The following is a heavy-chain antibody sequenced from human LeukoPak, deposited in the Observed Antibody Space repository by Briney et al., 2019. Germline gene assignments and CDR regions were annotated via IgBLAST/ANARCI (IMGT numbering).Heavy chain of an antibody. CDR2: INPNSGGT. D-gene: IGHD1-26*01. CDR3: ARSTYSGSYYDFDY. V-gene: IGHV1-2*02. CDR1: GYTFTSYA. J-gene: IGHJ4*02. Sequence: ASVKVSCKASGYTFTSYAMNWVRQAPGQGLEWMGWINPNSGGTNYAQKFQGRVTMTRDTSISTAYMELSRLRSDDTAVYYCARSTYSGSYYDFDYWGQGTLVTVSS.